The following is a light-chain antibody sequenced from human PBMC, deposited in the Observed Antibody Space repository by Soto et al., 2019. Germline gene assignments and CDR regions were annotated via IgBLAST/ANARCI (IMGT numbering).Light chain of an antibody. CDR3: QQSFSTLGT. J-gene: IGKJ1*01. Sequence: DIQVTQSPSSLPASVEDKVTITSGEVPPMATYVNWYQQKPGKAPRPLIYAASSLHSGVPSRFSGGGSATDFTLTISSLQPEDFATYYCQQSFSTLGTFCQGTKVEI. CDR2: AAS. V-gene: IGKV1-39*01. CDR1: PPMATY.